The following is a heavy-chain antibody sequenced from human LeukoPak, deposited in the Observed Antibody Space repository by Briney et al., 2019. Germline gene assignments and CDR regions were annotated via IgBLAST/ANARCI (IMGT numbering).Heavy chain of an antibody. CDR1: GFTFSSYG. D-gene: IGHD2-2*01. CDR2: ISYDGSNK. V-gene: IGHV3-30*03. J-gene: IGHJ4*02. Sequence: GGSLRLSCAAPGFTFSSYGMHWVRQAPGKGLEWVAVISYDGSNKYYADSVKGRFTISRDNSKNTLYLQMNSLRAEDTAVYYCALVVPAAMFDYWGQGTLVTVSS. CDR3: ALVVPAAMFDY.